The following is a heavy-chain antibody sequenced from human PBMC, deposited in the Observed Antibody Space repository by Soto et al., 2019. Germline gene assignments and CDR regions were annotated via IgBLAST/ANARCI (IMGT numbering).Heavy chain of an antibody. Sequence: QVQLVQSGAEVKNPGASVKVSCKASGYTLTTYGISWVRQAPGQGLEWMGWISVYNGNTNYAQKVQGRVTMTTDTSTSTAYMELRSLKSDDTAVYYCARVIGATELHGMDVWGQGTTVTVSS. D-gene: IGHD5-12*01. CDR3: ARVIGATELHGMDV. CDR2: ISVYNGNT. J-gene: IGHJ6*02. V-gene: IGHV1-18*01. CDR1: GYTLTTYG.